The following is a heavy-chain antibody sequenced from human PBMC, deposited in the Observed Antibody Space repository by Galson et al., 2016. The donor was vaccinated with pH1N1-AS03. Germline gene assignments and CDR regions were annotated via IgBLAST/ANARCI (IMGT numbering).Heavy chain of an antibody. CDR3: ARFSGSYQFDY. V-gene: IGHV4-38-2*01. CDR1: GYSISSGFH. D-gene: IGHD1-26*01. CDR2: ISHSGNT. Sequence: ETLSLTCAVSGYSISSGFHWAWVRQPPSKGLEWIGTISHSGNTYYNPSLKSRVTMSLDTSKNQFYLKLSPVTAADAAVYYCARFSGSYQFDYSGQGTLVTVSS. J-gene: IGHJ4*02.